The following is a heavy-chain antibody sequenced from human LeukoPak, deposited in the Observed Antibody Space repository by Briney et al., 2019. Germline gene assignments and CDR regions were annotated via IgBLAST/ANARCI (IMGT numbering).Heavy chain of an antibody. Sequence: GGSLRLSCVASGFTFSSYWVTWVRQAPGKGLEWVANIKQDGSEKYYVDSVKGRFTISRDNAKDSLYLQMHSLRAEDTPVYYCAREDTEVVPGAPSFDYWGQGTLVTVSS. CDR3: AREDTEVVPGAPSFDY. V-gene: IGHV3-7*01. CDR1: GFTFSSYW. J-gene: IGHJ4*02. CDR2: IKQDGSEK. D-gene: IGHD2-2*01.